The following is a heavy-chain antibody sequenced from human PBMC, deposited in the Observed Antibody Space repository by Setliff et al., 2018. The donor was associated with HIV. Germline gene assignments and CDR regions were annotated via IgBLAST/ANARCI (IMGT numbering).Heavy chain of an antibody. V-gene: IGHV3-21*01. J-gene: IGHJ1*01. Sequence: GESLRLSCAASGFTFSDYSMNWFRQAPGKGLEWVSSISSISTYIYYADSVEGRFTISRDNAKNSVHLQMTSLRDEDTAVYYCARDDYFQHWGQGTQVTVSS. CDR3: ARDDYFQH. CDR2: ISSISTYI. CDR1: GFTFSDYS.